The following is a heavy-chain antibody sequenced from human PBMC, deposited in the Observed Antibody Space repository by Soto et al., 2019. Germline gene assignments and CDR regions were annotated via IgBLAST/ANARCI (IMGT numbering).Heavy chain of an antibody. CDR3: ARNGVYSLGS. Sequence: QVQLQESGPGLVKPSGTLSLTCAVSGGSISSDNWWNWVRQPPGQGLEWIGEVYRSGSTNYDPSLKSRVTISIDMSKNQCSLTLTSVTAADTAMDDGARNGVYSLGSWGQGTLVTVSS. V-gene: IGHV4-4*02. CDR2: VYRSGST. CDR1: GGSISSDNW. J-gene: IGHJ5*02. D-gene: IGHD4-17*01.